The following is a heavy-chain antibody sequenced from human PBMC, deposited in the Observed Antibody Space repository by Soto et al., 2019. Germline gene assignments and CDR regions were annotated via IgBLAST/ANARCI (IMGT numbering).Heavy chain of an antibody. CDR1: GGSISGEGYY. V-gene: IGHV4-31*01. D-gene: IGHD6-13*01. J-gene: IGHJ5*02. Sequence: QVQLQESGPGLVEPSQTLSLTCTVSGGSISGEGYYWSWIRQYSGRGVEWIGYIHYSGSTYYNPSRKSQVITSVAKSKTQFLLNLSSVTDADTAVYYCERAWPATAGWANWFDRWGQGTLVTVSS. CDR3: ERAWPATAGWANWFDR. CDR2: IHYSGST.